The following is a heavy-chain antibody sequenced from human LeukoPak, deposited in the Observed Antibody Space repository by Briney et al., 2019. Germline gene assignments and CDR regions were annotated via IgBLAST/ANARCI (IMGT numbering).Heavy chain of an antibody. CDR2: IHPSGSP. V-gene: IGHV4-34*01. J-gene: IGHJ3*02. CDR3: ARAVLLWFGESITDAFDI. D-gene: IGHD3-10*01. CDR1: GGSFSGYY. Sequence: PSETLSLTCGVYGGSFSGYYWSWIRQPPGKGLEWIGEIHPSGSPSYNPSLESRVTISVDTSKNQFSLKMSSVTAADTALYYCARAVLLWFGESITDAFDIWGQGTMVTVSS.